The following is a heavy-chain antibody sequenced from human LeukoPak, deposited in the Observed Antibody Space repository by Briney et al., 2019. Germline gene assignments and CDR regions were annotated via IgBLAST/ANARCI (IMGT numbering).Heavy chain of an antibody. J-gene: IGHJ4*02. CDR2: IYFTGST. CDR1: GGSISSSSYY. V-gene: IGHV4-39*01. D-gene: IGHD3-22*01. CDR3: ARQYYYDSSAYDH. Sequence: PSETLSLTCTVSGGSISSSSYYWGWIRQPLGKGLEWIGDIYFTGSTYYNPSLKSRVTISVDTSKNQFSLKLSSVTAADTAVYYCARQYYYDSSAYDHWGQGTLVTVSS.